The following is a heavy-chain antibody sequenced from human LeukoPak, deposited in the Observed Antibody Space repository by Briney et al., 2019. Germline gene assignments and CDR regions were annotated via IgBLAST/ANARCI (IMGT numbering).Heavy chain of an antibody. J-gene: IGHJ4*02. V-gene: IGHV3-7*01. CDR1: GFTFSVYW. CDR3: ARDPGFSSFDY. Sequence: GGSLRLSCAVSGFTFSVYWVTWVRQTPGKGLEFVANINRDGSVKNYVDSVKGRFTISRDNAKNSLYLQMTSLRVDDTAIYYCARDPGFSSFDYWGQGILVTVSS. CDR2: INRDGSVK. D-gene: IGHD3-3*02.